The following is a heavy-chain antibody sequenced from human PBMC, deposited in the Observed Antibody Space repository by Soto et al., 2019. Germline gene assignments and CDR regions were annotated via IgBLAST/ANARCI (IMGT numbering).Heavy chain of an antibody. V-gene: IGHV1-46*01. J-gene: IGHJ4*02. Sequence: ASVKVSCKASGYTFTSYYMHWVRQAPGQGLEWMGIINPSGDSTSYAQEFQGRVTMTRETSTSTLYMELSSLRSEDPSVYYCARATRSGSPHFDHWGQGALVTVSS. CDR1: GYTFTSYY. D-gene: IGHD5-12*01. CDR3: ARATRSGSPHFDH. CDR2: INPSGDST.